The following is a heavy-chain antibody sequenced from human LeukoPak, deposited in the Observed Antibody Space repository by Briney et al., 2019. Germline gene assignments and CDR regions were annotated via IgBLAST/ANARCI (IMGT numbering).Heavy chain of an antibody. CDR3: ARETDSTLFDY. CDR1: GFTFSSYS. D-gene: IGHD2-2*01. J-gene: IGHJ4*02. V-gene: IGHV3-21*01. Sequence: GGSLRLSCAASGFTFSSYSMNWVRQAPGKGVEWVSSISSSSSYIYYADSVKGRFTISRDNARDSLYLQMNSLRVEDTAVYYCARETDSTLFDYWGQGTLVTVSS. CDR2: ISSSSSYI.